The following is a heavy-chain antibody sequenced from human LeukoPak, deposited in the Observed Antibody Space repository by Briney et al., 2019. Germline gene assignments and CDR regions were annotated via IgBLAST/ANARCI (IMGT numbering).Heavy chain of an antibody. J-gene: IGHJ5*02. CDR3: ATASITMVRGVARRNWFDP. V-gene: IGHV1-24*01. CDR1: GYTLTELS. CDR2: FDPEDGET. D-gene: IGHD3-10*01. Sequence: ASVKVSCKVSGYTLTELSMHWVRQAPGKGLEWMGGFDPEDGETIYAQKFQGRVTMTEDTSTDTAYMELSSLRSEDTAVYYCATASITMVRGVARRNWFDPWGPGTLVTVSS.